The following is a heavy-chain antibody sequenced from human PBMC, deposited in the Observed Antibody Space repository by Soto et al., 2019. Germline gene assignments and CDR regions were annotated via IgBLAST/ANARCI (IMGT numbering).Heavy chain of an antibody. CDR1: GYAFTTYG. J-gene: IGHJ4*02. V-gene: IGHV1-18*01. CDR2: ISAHNGNT. CDR3: ARGRYGDY. Sequence: QVHLVQYGAEVKKPGASVKVSCKGSGYAFTTYGITWVRQAPGQGLEWMGWISAHNGNTNYAQKLQGRVNVTRDTTTSTAYMELRSLRSDDTAVYYCARGRYGDYWGQGALVTVSS. D-gene: IGHD1-1*01.